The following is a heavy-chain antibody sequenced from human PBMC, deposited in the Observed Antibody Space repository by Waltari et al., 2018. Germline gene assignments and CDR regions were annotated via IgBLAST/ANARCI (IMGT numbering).Heavy chain of an antibody. V-gene: IGHV4-39*01. CDR2: IYYSGST. D-gene: IGHD6-13*01. CDR1: GGSLSTSSYY. J-gene: IGHJ3*02. Sequence: QLQLQESGPGLVKPSETLSLTCTVSGGSLSTSSYYWGWIRHPPGKGLEWIGIIYYSGSTYHNPSLRSRGTISVDTSKNKFSLKLSSVTAADTAVYYCARLPKAGAAFDIWGQGTMVTVSS. CDR3: ARLPKAGAAFDI.